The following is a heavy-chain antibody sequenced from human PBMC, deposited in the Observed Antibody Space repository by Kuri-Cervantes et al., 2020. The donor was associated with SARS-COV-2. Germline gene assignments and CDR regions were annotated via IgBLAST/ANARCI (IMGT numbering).Heavy chain of an antibody. CDR1: GFTFSSYS. V-gene: IGHV3-33*08. J-gene: IGHJ6*03. Sequence: GESLKISCAASGFTFSSYSMNWVRQAPGKGLEWVAVIWYDGSNKYYADSVEGRFTISRDNSKNTLYLQMNSLRAEDTAVYYCARDLVVSSGWDYYMDVWGKGTTVTVSS. CDR3: ARDLVVSSGWDYYMDV. D-gene: IGHD6-19*01. CDR2: IWYDGSNK.